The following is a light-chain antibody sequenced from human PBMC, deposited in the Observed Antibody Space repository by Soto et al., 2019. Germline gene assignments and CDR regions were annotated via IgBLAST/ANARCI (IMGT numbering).Light chain of an antibody. CDR3: QQRSNWLWT. Sequence: EIVLTQSPGTLSLSPGERATLSCRASQSVSSSYLAWYQQKPGQAPRLLIYGASSRATGIPARFSGSGSGTDFTLTISRLEPEDFAIYYCQQRSNWLWTFGQGTKVDI. V-gene: IGKV3D-20*02. J-gene: IGKJ1*01. CDR2: GAS. CDR1: QSVSSSY.